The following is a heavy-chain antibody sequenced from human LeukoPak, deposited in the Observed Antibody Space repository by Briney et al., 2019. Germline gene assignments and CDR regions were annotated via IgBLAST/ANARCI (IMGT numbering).Heavy chain of an antibody. Sequence: SETLSLTCTVSGGSISSHYWSWIRQPPGKGLEWIGYIYYSGSTNYNPSLKSRVTISVDTSKNQFSLKLSSVTAADTAVYYCARVRGSCNIDYWGQGTLVTVSS. D-gene: IGHD1-26*01. CDR2: IYYSGST. CDR3: ARVRGSCNIDY. V-gene: IGHV4-59*11. J-gene: IGHJ4*02. CDR1: GGSISSHY.